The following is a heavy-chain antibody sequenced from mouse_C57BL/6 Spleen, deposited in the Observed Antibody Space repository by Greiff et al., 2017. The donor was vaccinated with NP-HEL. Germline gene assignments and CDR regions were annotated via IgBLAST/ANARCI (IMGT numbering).Heavy chain of an antibody. CDR3: ARPLTGSDYFDY. Sequence: EVQRVESGGDLVKPGGSLKLSCAASGFTFSSYGMSWVRQTPDKRLEWVATISSGGSYTYYPDSVKGRFTISRDNAKNTLYLQMSSLKSEDTAMYYCARPLTGSDYFDYWGQGTTLTVSS. J-gene: IGHJ2*01. D-gene: IGHD4-1*01. CDR1: GFTFSSYG. CDR2: ISSGGSYT. V-gene: IGHV5-6*01.